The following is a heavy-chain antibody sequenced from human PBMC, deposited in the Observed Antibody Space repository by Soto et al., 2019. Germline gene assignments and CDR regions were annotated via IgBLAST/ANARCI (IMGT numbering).Heavy chain of an antibody. Sequence: QVQLQESGPGLVKPSQTLSLTCTVSGDSISNGAYYWTWIRQLPGKGLEWVGYIYYSGSTYYNPSLQSRVTISVDTSQNQFSVKLTSVTAADTAVYYCARVRRTEGHLDYWYFDVWGHGTLVTVSS. CDR2: IYYSGST. CDR3: ARVRRTEGHLDYWYFDV. J-gene: IGHJ2*01. CDR1: GDSISNGAYY. V-gene: IGHV4-31*03. D-gene: IGHD1-1*01.